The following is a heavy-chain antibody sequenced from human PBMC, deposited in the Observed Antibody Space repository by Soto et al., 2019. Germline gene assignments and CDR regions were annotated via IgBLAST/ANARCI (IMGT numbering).Heavy chain of an antibody. V-gene: IGHV4-59*01. D-gene: IGHD5-18*01. CDR3: ARISSVDPYGYVNGGLDV. CDR1: GGSIRSYY. CDR2: FYHSGNS. J-gene: IGHJ6*02. Sequence: XGTLCLTCSVSGGSIRSYYWSGIRQSPEKGLEWIGYFYHSGNSNYNPSLKSRVTISVDTSKNQLSLSLRSVTAADTAVYFCARISSVDPYGYVNGGLDVWGQGTTVTVSS.